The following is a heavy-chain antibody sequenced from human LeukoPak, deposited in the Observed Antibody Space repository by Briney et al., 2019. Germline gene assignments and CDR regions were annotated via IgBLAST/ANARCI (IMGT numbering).Heavy chain of an antibody. CDR3: ASHGYSSSWYYFDY. V-gene: IGHV1-18*01. CDR2: ISAYNGNT. Sequence: ASVKVSCKASGYTFTSYGISWVRQAPGQGLEWMGWISAYNGNTNYAQKFQGRVTMTRDTSISTAYMELSRLRSDDTAVYYCASHGYSSSWYYFDYWGQGTLVTVSS. D-gene: IGHD6-13*01. J-gene: IGHJ4*02. CDR1: GYTFTSYG.